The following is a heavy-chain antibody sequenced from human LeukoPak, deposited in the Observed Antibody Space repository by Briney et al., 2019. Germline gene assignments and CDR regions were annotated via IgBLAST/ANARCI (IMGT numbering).Heavy chain of an antibody. CDR1: GFTFSSYA. CDR3: AKDSSMVRGVITDFDY. J-gene: IGHJ4*02. Sequence: GGSLRLSCAASGFTFSSYAMSWVRQAPGKGLEWVSAISGSGGSTYYADSVKGRFTISRDNSKNTLYLQMNSLSAEETAVYYCAKDSSMVRGVITDFDYWGQGTLVTVSS. V-gene: IGHV3-23*01. D-gene: IGHD3-10*01. CDR2: ISGSGGST.